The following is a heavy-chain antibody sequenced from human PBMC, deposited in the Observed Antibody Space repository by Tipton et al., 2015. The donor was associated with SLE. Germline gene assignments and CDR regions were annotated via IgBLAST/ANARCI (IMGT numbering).Heavy chain of an antibody. V-gene: IGHV4-59*01. CDR2: IYHSGST. CDR3: ARHPPRGGSGYALDN. J-gene: IGHJ4*02. CDR1: GGSISGYY. Sequence: GLVKPSETLSLICTVSGGSISGYYWSWIRQPPGKGLEWIGYIYHSGSTNYNPSPKSRVNISVDTSKNQFSLKLSSVTAADTAVYYCARHPPRGGSGYALDNWGQGTLVTVSS. D-gene: IGHD5-12*01.